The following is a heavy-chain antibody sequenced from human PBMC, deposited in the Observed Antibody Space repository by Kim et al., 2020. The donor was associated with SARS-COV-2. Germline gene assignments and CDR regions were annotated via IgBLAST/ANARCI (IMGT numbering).Heavy chain of an antibody. D-gene: IGHD3-9*01. V-gene: IGHV4-39*01. Sequence: SETLSLTCTVSGGSISSSSYYWGWIRQPPGKGLEWIGSIYYSGSTYYNPSLKSRVTISVDTSKNQFSLKLSSVTAADTAVYYCARLYVRYFDWPTVGSYGMDVLGQGTTVTGSS. CDR3: ARLYVRYFDWPTVGSYGMDV. CDR2: IYYSGST. CDR1: GGSISSSSYY. J-gene: IGHJ6*02.